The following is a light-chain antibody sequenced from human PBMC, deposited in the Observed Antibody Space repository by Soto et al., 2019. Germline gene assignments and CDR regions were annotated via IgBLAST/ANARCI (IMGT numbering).Light chain of an antibody. CDR2: GAS. V-gene: IGKV3-20*01. CDR3: QQYRT. J-gene: IGKJ2*01. CDR1: QSVSSSY. Sequence: EIVLTQSPGTLSLSPGERATLSCRASQSVSSSYLAWYQQKPGQAPRLLIYGASSRATGIPDRFSGSGSGTDFTLTISSVAPEDLAGYYCQQYRTFGQWTKVAIK.